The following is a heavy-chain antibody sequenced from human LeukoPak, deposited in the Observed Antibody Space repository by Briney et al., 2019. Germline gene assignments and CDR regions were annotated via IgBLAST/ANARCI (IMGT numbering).Heavy chain of an antibody. Sequence: PSETLSLTCTVSGGSISSSSYYWGWIRQPPGKGLEWIGSIYYSGSTYYNPSLKSRVTISVDTSKNQFSLNLSSVTAADTAVYYCARAPHCISYTTCYEGGYYMDVWGDGTTVTVSS. CDR2: IYYSGST. CDR1: GGSISSSSYY. CDR3: ARAPHCISYTTCYEGGYYMDV. D-gene: IGHD2/OR15-2a*01. V-gene: IGHV4-39*01. J-gene: IGHJ6*03.